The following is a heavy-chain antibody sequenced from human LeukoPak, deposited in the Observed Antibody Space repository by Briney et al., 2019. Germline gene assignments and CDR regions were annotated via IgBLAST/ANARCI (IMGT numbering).Heavy chain of an antibody. J-gene: IGHJ3*02. D-gene: IGHD5-12*01. CDR1: GTSITSSY. CDR2: IYYTGVT. CDR3: ARQEGRGLWAFDI. Sequence: PSETLSLTCTVSGTSITSSYWSWIRQPPGKGLEHIGYIYYTGVTNYSPSLKSRVTMSLDTSKNQFSLRLSSVTAADTAVYYCARQEGRGLWAFDIWGQGTMVTVSS. V-gene: IGHV4-59*08.